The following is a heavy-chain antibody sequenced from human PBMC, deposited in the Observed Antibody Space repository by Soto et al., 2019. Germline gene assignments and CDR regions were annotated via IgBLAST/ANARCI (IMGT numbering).Heavy chain of an antibody. D-gene: IGHD3-3*01. CDR1: GGTFSSYA. Sequence: ASVKFSCKASGGTFSSYAISWVRQAPGQGLEWMGGIIPIFGTANYAQKFQGRVTITADESTSTAYMELSSLRSEDTAVYYCASFSGDFWSGYYTYYYYGMDVWGQGTTVTVSS. V-gene: IGHV1-69*13. CDR2: IIPIFGTA. CDR3: ASFSGDFWSGYYTYYYYGMDV. J-gene: IGHJ6*02.